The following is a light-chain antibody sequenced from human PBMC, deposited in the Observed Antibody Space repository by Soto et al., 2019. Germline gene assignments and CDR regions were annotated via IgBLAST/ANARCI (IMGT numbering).Light chain of an antibody. Sequence: DVLMTQSPLSLPVTLGQPASISCRSSQSLVYNDGNTYLNWFQQRPGQSPRRLFYKASNWDSEVPHRFSGSGSGTDFTLRISRVEAENVGVFYCLQGPHWPQFTFGPGTKVHIK. CDR2: KAS. CDR3: LQGPHWPQFT. CDR1: QSLVYNDGNTY. V-gene: IGKV2D-30*01. J-gene: IGKJ3*01.